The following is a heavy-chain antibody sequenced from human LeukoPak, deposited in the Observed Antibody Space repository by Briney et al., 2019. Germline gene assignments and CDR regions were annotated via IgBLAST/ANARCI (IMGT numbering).Heavy chain of an antibody. V-gene: IGHV3-66*01. CDR2: ISSDGNT. CDR3: ARGPEQFSSPWQWGPRRKNFYYYGMDV. CDR1: GFTVSSSS. D-gene: IGHD6-19*01. J-gene: IGHJ6*02. Sequence: GGSLRLSCAASGFTVSSSSMNWVRLGPGKGLEWVSVISSDGNTYYADSVKGRFTISRDNSRNTLSLQMHGLRADDTAVYYCARGPEQFSSPWQWGPRRKNFYYYGMDVWGQGTTVTVSS.